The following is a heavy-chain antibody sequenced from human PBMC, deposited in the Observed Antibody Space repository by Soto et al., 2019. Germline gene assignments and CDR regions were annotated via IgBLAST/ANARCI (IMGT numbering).Heavy chain of an antibody. CDR2: IYPGDSDT. D-gene: IGHD6-13*01. J-gene: IGHJ6*02. Sequence: GESLKISCKGSGYSFTSYWIGWVRQMPGKGLEWMGIIYPGDSDTRYSPSFQGQVTISADKSISTAYLQWSSLKASDTAMYYCARSIAAADSSDYYYYYGMDVWGQGTTVTVSS. CDR3: ARSIAAADSSDYYYYYGMDV. CDR1: GYSFTSYW. V-gene: IGHV5-51*01.